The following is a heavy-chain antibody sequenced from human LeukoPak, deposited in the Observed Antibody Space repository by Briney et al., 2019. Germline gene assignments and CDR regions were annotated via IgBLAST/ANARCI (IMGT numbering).Heavy chain of an antibody. D-gene: IGHD5-24*01. CDR3: ARAGEGGYNLDY. Sequence: SETLSLTCTVSGGSISSYYWSWIRQPPGKGLEWIGYIYYSGSTNYNPSLKSRVTISVDTSKNQFSLKLSSVTAADTAVYYCARAGEGGYNLDYWGQGTLVTVSS. CDR2: IYYSGST. J-gene: IGHJ4*02. CDR1: GGSISSYY. V-gene: IGHV4-59*01.